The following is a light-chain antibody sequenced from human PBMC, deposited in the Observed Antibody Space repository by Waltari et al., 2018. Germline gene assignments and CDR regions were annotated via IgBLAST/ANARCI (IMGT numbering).Light chain of an antibody. J-gene: IGLJ2*01. Sequence: QSALTQPPSASGSPGPSVTISCTGTSSDVGGYNYVSWYQQHPGKAPKLMIYEVSKRPSGVPDRFSGSKSGNTASLTVCGLQAEDEADYYCSSYAGSNNLVFGGGTKLTVL. CDR3: SSYAGSNNLV. CDR1: SSDVGGYNY. V-gene: IGLV2-8*01. CDR2: EVS.